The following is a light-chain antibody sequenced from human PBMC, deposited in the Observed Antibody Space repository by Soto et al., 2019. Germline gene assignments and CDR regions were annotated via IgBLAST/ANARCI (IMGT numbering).Light chain of an antibody. CDR3: QQYRT. Sequence: DIQLTQSPSTLYASVGDRVTITCRASQSISSWLAWYQQKPGKAPKLLIYDASSLESGVPSRFSGSGSGTEFTLTISSLQPDDFATYYCQQYRTFGQGTKVEIK. J-gene: IGKJ1*01. CDR2: DAS. V-gene: IGKV1-5*01. CDR1: QSISSW.